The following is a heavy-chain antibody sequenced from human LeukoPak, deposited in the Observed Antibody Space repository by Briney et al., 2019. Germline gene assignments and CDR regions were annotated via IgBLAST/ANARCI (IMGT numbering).Heavy chain of an antibody. D-gene: IGHD3-22*01. CDR3: ARVDYYDSSGYYYHDY. CDR1: GGSISSYY. Sequence: SETLSLTCSVSGGSISSYYWSWIRQPPGKGLEWIGYIYYSGSTNYNPSLKSRVTISADTSKNQFSLKLSSVTAADTAVYYCARVDYYDSSGYYYHDYWGQGTLVTVSS. CDR2: IYYSGST. J-gene: IGHJ4*02. V-gene: IGHV4-59*12.